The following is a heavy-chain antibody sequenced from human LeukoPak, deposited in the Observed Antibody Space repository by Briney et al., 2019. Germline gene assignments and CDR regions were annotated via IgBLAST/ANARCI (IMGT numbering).Heavy chain of an antibody. Sequence: PGGSLRLSCEASGFTFSAYWRHWVRQGPGKGLVWVSRLISDGTSIRLADSVKGRFTISRDNAKNTLSLQMNSLRAEDTGVYYCARSHYYDGSDFYYYYGLDVWGQGTTVTVSS. CDR3: ARSHYYDGSDFYYYYGLDV. V-gene: IGHV3-74*01. D-gene: IGHD3-22*01. CDR1: GFTFSAYW. J-gene: IGHJ6*02. CDR2: LISDGTSI.